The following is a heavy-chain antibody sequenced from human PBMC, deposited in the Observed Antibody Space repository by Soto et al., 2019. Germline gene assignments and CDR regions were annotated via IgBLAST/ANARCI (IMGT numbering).Heavy chain of an antibody. CDR1: GGIVSSGSYY. CDR2: MSHSGGT. CDR3: ALVVRGTATTVVDDLDI. J-gene: IGHJ3*02. V-gene: IGHV4-34*08. D-gene: IGHD1-1*01. Sequence: QVQLQQRGAGLLKPSETLSLTCAVYGGIVSSGSYYWSWISQHPGKILERIGEMSHSGGTHFNPSLERPASILFAAAKYHCFVTLSSVSAAYTTQYYCALVVRGTATTVVDDLDIWGPWTRVTVSS.